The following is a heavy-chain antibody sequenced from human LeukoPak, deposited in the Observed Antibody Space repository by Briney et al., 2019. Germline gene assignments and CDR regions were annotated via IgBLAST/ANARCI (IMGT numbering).Heavy chain of an antibody. CDR1: GYILTNYA. J-gene: IGHJ6*03. Sequence: ASVKVSCKASGYILTNYAISWVRQAPGQGLEWMGWISAYNGNTKYAQKLQGKVTMTTDTSTSTAYMELRSLRSDDTAVYYCARDLRCSGGSCYSARYSYHYYMDVWGKGTTVTISS. V-gene: IGHV1-18*01. CDR2: ISAYNGNT. CDR3: ARDLRCSGGSCYSARYSYHYYMDV. D-gene: IGHD2-15*01.